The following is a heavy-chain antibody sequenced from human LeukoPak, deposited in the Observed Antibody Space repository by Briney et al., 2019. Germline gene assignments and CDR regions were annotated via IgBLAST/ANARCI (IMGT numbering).Heavy chain of an antibody. D-gene: IGHD6-13*01. V-gene: IGHV3-66*01. Sequence: PGGSLRLSCAASGFTVSSNYMSWVRQAPGKGLEWVSVIYSGGSTYYADSVKGRFTISRDNSKNMLYLQMNSLRAEDTAVYYCARGDYSSSWYQGFDYWGQGTLVTVSS. CDR2: IYSGGST. J-gene: IGHJ4*02. CDR1: GFTVSSNY. CDR3: ARGDYSSSWYQGFDY.